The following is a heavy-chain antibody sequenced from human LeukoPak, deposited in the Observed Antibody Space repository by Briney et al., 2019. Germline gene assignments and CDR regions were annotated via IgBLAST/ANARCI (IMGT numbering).Heavy chain of an antibody. V-gene: IGHV1-69*06. Sequence: GASVKVSCKASGGTFSSYAISWVRQAPGQGLEWMGGIIPIFGTANYAQKFQGRVTITADKSTSTAYMELSSLRSEDTAVYYCARDGVGATYFDYWGQGTLVTVSS. D-gene: IGHD1-26*01. CDR2: IIPIFGTA. J-gene: IGHJ4*02. CDR1: GGTFSSYA. CDR3: ARDGVGATYFDY.